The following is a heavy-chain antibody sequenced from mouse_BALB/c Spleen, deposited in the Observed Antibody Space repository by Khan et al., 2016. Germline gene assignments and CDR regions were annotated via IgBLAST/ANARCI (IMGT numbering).Heavy chain of an antibody. CDR1: GYSITSDYA. CDR3: ARGYDGYPYYFDY. Sequence: EVELVESGPGLVKPSQSLSLTCTVTGYSITSDYAWNWIRQFPGNKLEWMGYISYSGSTSYNPSLKSRISITRDTSKNQFFLQLNSVTTEDTATYYCARGYDGYPYYFDYWGQGTTLTVSS. CDR2: ISYSGST. D-gene: IGHD2-3*01. J-gene: IGHJ2*01. V-gene: IGHV3-2*02.